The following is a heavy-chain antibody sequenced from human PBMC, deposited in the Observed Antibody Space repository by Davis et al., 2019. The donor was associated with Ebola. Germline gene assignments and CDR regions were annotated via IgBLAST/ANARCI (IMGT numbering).Heavy chain of an antibody. Sequence: GESLKISCATYGFIFSNYAMTWVRQAPGKGLEWVSVIKGSGVGTHYAESVKGRFTISRDDSKNTVYLQMNSLRAEDTAVYYCAREDRGSSFGYWGQGTLVTVSS. CDR2: IKGSGVGT. CDR3: AREDRGSSFGY. J-gene: IGHJ4*02. V-gene: IGHV3-23*01. CDR1: GFIFSNYA. D-gene: IGHD6-6*01.